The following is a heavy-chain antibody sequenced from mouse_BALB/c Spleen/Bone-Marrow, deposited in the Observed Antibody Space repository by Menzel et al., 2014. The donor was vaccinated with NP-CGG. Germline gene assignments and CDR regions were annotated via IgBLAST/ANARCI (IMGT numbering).Heavy chain of an antibody. CDR1: GFTFSSFG. Sequence: EVQLVESGGGLVQPGGSRKLSCAASGFTFSSFGMHWVRQAPERGLEWVAYISSGSSTIYYADTVKGRVTISRDNTKNTLFLQKTSRRSEDTAMYYCTRGGNWEDFDYWGQGTTLTVSS. V-gene: IGHV5-17*02. D-gene: IGHD4-1*01. J-gene: IGHJ2*01. CDR3: TRGGNWEDFDY. CDR2: ISSGSSTI.